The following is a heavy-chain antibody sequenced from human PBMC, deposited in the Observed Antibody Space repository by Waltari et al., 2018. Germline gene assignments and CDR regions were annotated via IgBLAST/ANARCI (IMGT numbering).Heavy chain of an antibody. CDR3: AKSRGSGYPVDAFDI. CDR2: VSWNSGGI. J-gene: IGHJ3*02. CDR1: GFTFDDYA. V-gene: IGHV3-9*03. D-gene: IGHD3-22*01. Sequence: EVQLVESGGGLVQPGRSLRLSCAASGFTFDDYAMHWVRQAPGKGLEWVSGVSWNSGGIGYADSVKGRFTISRDNAKNSLYLQMNSLRAEDMALYYCAKSRGSGYPVDAFDIWGQGTMVTVSS.